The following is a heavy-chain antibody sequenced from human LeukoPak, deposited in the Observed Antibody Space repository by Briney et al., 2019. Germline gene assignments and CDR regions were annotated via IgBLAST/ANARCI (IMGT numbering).Heavy chain of an antibody. CDR1: GYTFTSYA. V-gene: IGHV1-3*01. CDR3: ACTIAAAVPEAFDI. CDR2: INAGNGNT. Sequence: ATVKVSCKASGYTFTSYAMHWVRQAPGQRLEWMGWINAGNGNTKYSQKFQGRVTMTTDTSTSTAYMELRSLRSDDTAVYYCACTIAAAVPEAFDIWGQGTMVTVSS. D-gene: IGHD6-13*01. J-gene: IGHJ3*02.